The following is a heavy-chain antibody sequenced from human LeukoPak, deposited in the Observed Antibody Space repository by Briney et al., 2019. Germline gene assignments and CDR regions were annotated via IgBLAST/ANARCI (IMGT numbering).Heavy chain of an antibody. CDR1: GGSLSSSSYY. Sequence: SQTLSLTCTVSGGSLSSSSYYWGWVRQPPGRGLEWIGSIYYSGSTYYNLSLKSRVTISVYTSKNQFSLKLSAVSAPDTAVYSCTKNRWLRAAGGRNWYFDLWGRGTLVTVSS. V-gene: IGHV4-39*07. CDR3: TKNRWLRAAGGRNWYFDL. J-gene: IGHJ2*01. D-gene: IGHD3-22*01. CDR2: IYYSGST.